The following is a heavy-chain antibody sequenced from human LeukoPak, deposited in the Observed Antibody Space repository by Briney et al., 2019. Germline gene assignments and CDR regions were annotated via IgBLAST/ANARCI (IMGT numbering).Heavy chain of an antibody. CDR3: ARGGGSKYFDY. D-gene: IGHD1-26*01. Sequence: GGSLRLSCAASGFTFSSYWMHWVRQAPGRGLVWVSRINSDGSSTNYADSVKGRFTISRDNAKNTPYLQMNSLRAEDTAVYYFARGGGSKYFDYRGQGTLVTVSS. V-gene: IGHV3-74*01. CDR1: GFTFSSYW. CDR2: INSDGSST. J-gene: IGHJ4*02.